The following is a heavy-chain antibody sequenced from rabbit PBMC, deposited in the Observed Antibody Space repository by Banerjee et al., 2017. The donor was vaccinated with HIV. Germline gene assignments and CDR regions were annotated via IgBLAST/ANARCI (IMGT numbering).Heavy chain of an antibody. CDR2: IYTSSGST. V-gene: IGHV1S45*01. CDR3: ARAYYVGYAGYDYATIGYFNL. Sequence: QEQLEESGGDLVQPEGSLTLTCTASGFSFSSSYYMCWVRQAPGKGLELIACIYTSSGSTYYASWANGRFTISKTSSTTVTLQMTSLTGADTATYFCARAYYVGYAGYDYATIGYFNLWGQGTLVTVS. CDR1: GFSFSSSYY. J-gene: IGHJ4*01. D-gene: IGHD6-1*01.